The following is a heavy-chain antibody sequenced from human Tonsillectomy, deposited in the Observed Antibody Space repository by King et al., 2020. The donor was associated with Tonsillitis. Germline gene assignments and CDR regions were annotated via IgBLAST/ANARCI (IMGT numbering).Heavy chain of an antibody. V-gene: IGHV4-39*07. Sequence: QLQESGPGLVKPSETLSLTCTVSGGSISSSSYYWGWIRQPPGKGLEWIGSIYYSGSTYYNPSLKSRVTISVATSKNQFSLKLSSVTAADTAVYYGARQFYCNPKFDYWGQGTLVTVSS. CDR1: GGSISSSSYY. CDR3: ARQFYCNPKFDY. CDR2: IYYSGST. J-gene: IGHJ4*02. D-gene: IGHD4-11*01.